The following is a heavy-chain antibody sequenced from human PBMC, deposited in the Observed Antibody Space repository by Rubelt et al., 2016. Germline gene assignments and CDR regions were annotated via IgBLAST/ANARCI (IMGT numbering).Heavy chain of an antibody. CDR2: INHSGST. CDR3: ARGLARAAAAPRRLWFDP. CDR1: GGSFSGYY. D-gene: IGHD6-13*01. V-gene: IGHV4-34*01. J-gene: IGHJ5*02. Sequence: QVQLQQWGAGLLKPSETLSLTCAVYGGSFSGYYWSWIRQPPGKGLEWIGEINHSGSTNYNPSLKSRVTRAGDTAKHQVSLKLSSVTAADTAVYYCARGLARAAAAPRRLWFDPWGQGTLVTVSS.